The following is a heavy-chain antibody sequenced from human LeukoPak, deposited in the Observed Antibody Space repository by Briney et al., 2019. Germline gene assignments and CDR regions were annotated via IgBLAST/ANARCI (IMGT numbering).Heavy chain of an antibody. CDR2: IKDDGSEK. CDR3: ARGLIYFEV. D-gene: IGHD3-9*01. J-gene: IGHJ4*02. V-gene: IGHV3-7*04. CDR1: GFTFSTYW. Sequence: PGGSLRLSCAASGFTFSTYWMTWARQAPGKGLEWVANIKDDGSEKSYEDSVKGRFTIYRDNANKAVYLQMDTLRVKDTAVYYCARGLIYFEVWGQGTLVSVSS.